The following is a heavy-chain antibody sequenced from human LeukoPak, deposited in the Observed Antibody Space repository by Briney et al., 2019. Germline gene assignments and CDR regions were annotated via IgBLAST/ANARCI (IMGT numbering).Heavy chain of an antibody. Sequence: PGGSLRLSCAASGFTVSSNYMSWVRQAPGKGLKWVSVIYSGGSTYCADSVKGRFTISRDNSKNTLYLQMNSLRAEDTAVYYCAREGIAAAGAFDYWGQGTLVTVSS. CDR1: GFTVSSNY. D-gene: IGHD6-13*01. J-gene: IGHJ4*02. CDR2: IYSGGST. CDR3: AREGIAAAGAFDY. V-gene: IGHV3-53*01.